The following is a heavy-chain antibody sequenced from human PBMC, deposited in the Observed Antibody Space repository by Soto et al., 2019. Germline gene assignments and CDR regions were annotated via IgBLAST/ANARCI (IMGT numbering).Heavy chain of an antibody. V-gene: IGHV3-23*01. CDR2: ITGNSITT. J-gene: IGHJ5*01. Sequence: EVQLLESGGGLGQPGGSLRLSCAASGFTFSTNAMSWVRQAPGNGLEWVSAITGNSITTYYADSVRGRFIISRDNAKNALYLQMNRLGVEDTAVYYCAQDHSWFDYWGLGTLVTVSS. CDR3: AQDHSWFDY. CDR1: GFTFSTNA.